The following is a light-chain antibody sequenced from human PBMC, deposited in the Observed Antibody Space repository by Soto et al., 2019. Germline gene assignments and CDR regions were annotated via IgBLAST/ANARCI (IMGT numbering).Light chain of an antibody. CDR1: SRDVGGYYF. CDR2: GVN. Sequence: QAVVTQPRSVSGSPGQSVTISCTGTSRDVGGYYFVSWYQQHPGKAPKLMIYGVNKRPSGVPNRFSGSKSGNTASLTISGLQAEDEADYYCCSYAGTYTVVFGGGTQLTVL. J-gene: IGLJ2*01. CDR3: CSYAGTYTVV. V-gene: IGLV2-11*01.